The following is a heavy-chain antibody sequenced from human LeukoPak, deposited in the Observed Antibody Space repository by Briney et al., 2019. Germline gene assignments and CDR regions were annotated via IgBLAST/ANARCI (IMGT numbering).Heavy chain of an antibody. D-gene: IGHD6-19*01. V-gene: IGHV1-3*03. Sequence: GASVKVSCKASGYTLTSYAMHWVRQAPGQRLEWMGWINAGNGNTKYSQEFQGRVTITRDTSASTAYMELSSLRSEDMAVYYCARGSSGRTSLCYFDYWGQGTLVTVSS. CDR1: GYTLTSYA. CDR2: INAGNGNT. CDR3: ARGSSGRTSLCYFDY. J-gene: IGHJ4*02.